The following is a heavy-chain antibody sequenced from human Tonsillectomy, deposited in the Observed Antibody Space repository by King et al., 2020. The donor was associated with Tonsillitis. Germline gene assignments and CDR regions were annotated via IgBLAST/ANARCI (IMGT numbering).Heavy chain of an antibody. D-gene: IGHD3-9*01. CDR3: ARRPYDILTGGFDD. CDR1: GGSISSSSYY. V-gene: IGHV4-39*07. CDR2: IYYSGST. Sequence: LQLQESGPGLGKPSETLSLTCTVSGGSISSSSYYWGWIRQPPGTGLEWIGSIYYSGSTHYNPSLKSRVTISVDSSQNQFSLKLSSVTAADTAVYYCARRPYDILTGGFDDWGQGTLVTVSS. J-gene: IGHJ4*02.